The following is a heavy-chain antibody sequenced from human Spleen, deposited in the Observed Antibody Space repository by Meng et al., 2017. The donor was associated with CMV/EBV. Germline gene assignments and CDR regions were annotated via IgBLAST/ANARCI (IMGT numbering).Heavy chain of an antibody. CDR1: GGSFSGYY. D-gene: IGHD3-10*01. Sequence: SETLSLTCAVYGGSFSGYYWTWIRQPPGKGLEWIGEINHSGSTNYNPSLKSRVTISEDTSKNQFSLKLSSVTAADTAVYYCAREISDYPYFDYWGQGTLVTVSS. J-gene: IGHJ4*02. V-gene: IGHV4-34*01. CDR2: INHSGST. CDR3: AREISDYPYFDY.